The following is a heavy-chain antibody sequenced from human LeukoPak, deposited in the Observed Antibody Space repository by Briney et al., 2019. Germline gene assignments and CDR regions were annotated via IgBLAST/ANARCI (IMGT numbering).Heavy chain of an antibody. CDR2: INHSGST. J-gene: IGHJ5*02. V-gene: IGHV4-39*07. CDR3: ARPRGYSGYEWFNWFDP. CDR1: GGSISSSSYY. Sequence: SETLSLTCTVSGGSISSSSYYWGWIRQPPGKGLEWIGEINHSGSTNYNPSLKSRVTISVDTSKNQFSLKLSSVTTADTAVYYCARPRGYSGYEWFNWFDPWGQGTLVTVSS. D-gene: IGHD5-12*01.